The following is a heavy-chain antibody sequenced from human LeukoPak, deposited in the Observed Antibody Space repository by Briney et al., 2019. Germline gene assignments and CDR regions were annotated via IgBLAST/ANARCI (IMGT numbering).Heavy chain of an antibody. CDR1: GGSISSSSDY. D-gene: IGHD6-25*01. Sequence: PSETLSLTCTVSGGSISSSSDYWGWIRQAPGKGLEWIGSFFVSGSTHYNPSLRSRATLFVDTSKNQFSLKLTSMTAADAATYFCARQFATAAADTRGYSDYWGQGTVVAVSS. CDR3: ARQFATAAADTRGYSDY. J-gene: IGHJ4*02. V-gene: IGHV4-39*01. CDR2: FFVSGST.